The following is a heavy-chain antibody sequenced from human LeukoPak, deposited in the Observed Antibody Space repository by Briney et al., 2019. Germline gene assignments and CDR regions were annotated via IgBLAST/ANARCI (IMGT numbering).Heavy chain of an antibody. CDR3: ARDLWPWGTTGTLDYFDY. J-gene: IGHJ4*02. Sequence: GASVKVSCKASGYTFTSYGISWVRQAPGQGLEWMGWISAYNGNTNYAQKLQGRVTTTTDTSTSTAYMELRSLRSDDTAVYYCARDLWPWGTTGTLDYFDYWGQGTLVTVSS. CDR2: ISAYNGNT. D-gene: IGHD1-1*01. V-gene: IGHV1-18*01. CDR1: GYTFTSYG.